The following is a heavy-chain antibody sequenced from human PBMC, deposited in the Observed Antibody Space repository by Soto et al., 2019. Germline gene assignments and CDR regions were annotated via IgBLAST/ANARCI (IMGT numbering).Heavy chain of an antibody. CDR1: GGSISSGGYY. D-gene: IGHD4-17*01. CDR2: IYYSGST. J-gene: IGHJ3*02. Sequence: QVQLQESGPGLVKPSQTLSLTCTVSGGSISSGGYYWSWIRQHPGKGLEWIGYIYYSGSTYYNPSLKSRVTISVDTSKNQFSLKLSSVTAADTAVYYCAGEATNGDYVYNAFDIWGQGTMVTVSS. CDR3: AGEATNGDYVYNAFDI. V-gene: IGHV4-31*03.